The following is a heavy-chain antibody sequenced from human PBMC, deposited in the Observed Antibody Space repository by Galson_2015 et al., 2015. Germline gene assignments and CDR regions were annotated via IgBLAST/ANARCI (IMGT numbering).Heavy chain of an antibody. CDR3: ARAFGAGNYFDY. J-gene: IGHJ4*02. D-gene: IGHD6-19*01. Sequence: SVKVSCKASGGTFSSYAISWVRQAPGQGLEWMGGIIPIFGTANYAQKFQGRVTITADESTSTAYMELSSLRSEDTAVYYCARAFGAGNYFDYWGQGTLVTVSS. V-gene: IGHV1-69*13. CDR2: IIPIFGTA. CDR1: GGTFSSYA.